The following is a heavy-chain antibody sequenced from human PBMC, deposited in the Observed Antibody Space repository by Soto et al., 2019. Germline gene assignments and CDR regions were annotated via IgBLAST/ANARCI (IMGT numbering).Heavy chain of an antibody. D-gene: IGHD2-15*01. CDR2: ISGSGGST. CDR1: GFTFSSYA. CDR3: ARDKGRSPLDY. J-gene: IGHJ4*02. V-gene: IGHV3-23*01. Sequence: GSLRLSCAASGFTFSSYAMSWVRQAPGKGLEWVSAISGSGGSTYYADSVKGRFTISRDNAKNSLYLQMNSLRAEDTAVYYCARDKGRSPLDYWGQGTLVTVSS.